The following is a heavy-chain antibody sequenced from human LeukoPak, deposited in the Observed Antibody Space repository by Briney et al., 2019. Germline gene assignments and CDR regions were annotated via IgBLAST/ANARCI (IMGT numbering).Heavy chain of an antibody. CDR3: ARGSSSWYVGPPLDY. CDR1: GYTFTGYY. Sequence: ASVKVSCKASGYTFTGYYMHWVRQAPGQELEWMGWINPNNGGTNYAQKFQGRVTMTRGTSISTAYMVLSRLTSDDTAVYYCARGSSSWYVGPPLDYWGQGTLVTVSS. J-gene: IGHJ4*02. D-gene: IGHD6-13*01. V-gene: IGHV1-2*02. CDR2: INPNNGGT.